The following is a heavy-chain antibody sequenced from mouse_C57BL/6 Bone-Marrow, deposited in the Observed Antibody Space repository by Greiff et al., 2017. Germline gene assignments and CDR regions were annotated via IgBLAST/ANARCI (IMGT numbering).Heavy chain of an antibody. CDR3: ARQRLRKRGYAMDY. D-gene: IGHD1-1*01. J-gene: IGHJ4*01. CDR2: IYPRSGNT. Sequence: QVHVKQSGAELARPGASVKLSCKASGYTFTSYGISWVKQRTGPGLEWIGEIYPRSGNTSYNEKFKGKATLTADKSSSTAYMELRSLTSEDSAVYFCARQRLRKRGYAMDYWGQGTSVTVSS. V-gene: IGHV1-81*01. CDR1: GYTFTSYG.